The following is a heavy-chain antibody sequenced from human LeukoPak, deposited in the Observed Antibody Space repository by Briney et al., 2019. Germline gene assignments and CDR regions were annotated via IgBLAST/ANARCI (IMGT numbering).Heavy chain of an antibody. V-gene: IGHV4-4*02. D-gene: IGHD6-13*01. CDR2: IYHSGST. Sequence: SETLSLTCVVSGGSITSSNWWSWVRQPPGKGLEWIGEIYHSGSTNYNPSLKSRVTISVDTSKNQFSLKLSSVTAADTAVYYCARVVAAARKGFDPWGQGTLVTVSS. CDR1: GGSITSSNW. CDR3: ARVVAAARKGFDP. J-gene: IGHJ5*02.